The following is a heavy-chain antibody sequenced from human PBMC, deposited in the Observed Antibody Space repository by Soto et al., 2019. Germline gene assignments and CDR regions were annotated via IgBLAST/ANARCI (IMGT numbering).Heavy chain of an antibody. V-gene: IGHV3-23*01. CDR1: GFTFSSYA. D-gene: IGHD5-12*01. CDR3: AEAFESGYSCYDPAACDY. J-gene: IGHJ4*02. Sequence: EVQLLESGGGLVQPGGSLRLSCAASGFTFSSYAMSWVRQAPGKGREWVSAISGCGGITYYADSVKGRLTISRDNSKTPLYLQMNRLRAEDTAVYYCAEAFESGYSCYDPAACDYWGQGTLVTVPS. CDR2: ISGCGGIT.